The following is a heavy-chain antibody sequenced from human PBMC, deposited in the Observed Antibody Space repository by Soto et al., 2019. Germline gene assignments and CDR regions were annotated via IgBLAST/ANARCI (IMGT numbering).Heavy chain of an antibody. V-gene: IGHV3-30-3*01. Sequence: QVQLVESGGGVVQPGRSLRLSCAASGFTFSSYAMHWVRQAPGKGLEWVALISFDGSNKYYADSVKGRFTISRDNSKNTLYLQMNSLRAEDTAVYYCALIRGSSYYYYSGMDVWGQGTTVTVSS. J-gene: IGHJ6*02. CDR2: ISFDGSNK. D-gene: IGHD6-6*01. CDR3: ALIRGSSYYYYSGMDV. CDR1: GFTFSSYA.